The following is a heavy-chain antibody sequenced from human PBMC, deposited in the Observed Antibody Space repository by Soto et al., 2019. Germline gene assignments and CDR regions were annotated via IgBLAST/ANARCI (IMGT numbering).Heavy chain of an antibody. CDR2: IVVGSGNT. Sequence: SVKVSCKASGFTFTSSAMQWVRQARGQRLEWIGWIVVGSGNTNYAQKFQERVTITRDMSTSTAYMELSSLRSEDTAVYYCAAAELAFGVVPFVYWGQGTLVTVSS. CDR3: AAAELAFGVVPFVY. D-gene: IGHD3-3*01. CDR1: GFTFTSSA. J-gene: IGHJ4*02. V-gene: IGHV1-58*02.